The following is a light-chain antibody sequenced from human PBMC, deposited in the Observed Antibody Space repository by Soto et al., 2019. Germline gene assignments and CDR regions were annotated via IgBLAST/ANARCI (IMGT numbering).Light chain of an antibody. CDR3: QQYYSTLPG. J-gene: IGKJ1*01. Sequence: DIQMNESPSALSGSVGDRVTITSRASQTISSWLAWYQQKPGKAPKLLIYAASTLQSGAPSRFSGSGSGTDFTLTISCLQSEDFATYYCQQYYSTLPGFGQGTKVDI. CDR1: QTISSW. CDR2: AAS. V-gene: IGKV1-5*01.